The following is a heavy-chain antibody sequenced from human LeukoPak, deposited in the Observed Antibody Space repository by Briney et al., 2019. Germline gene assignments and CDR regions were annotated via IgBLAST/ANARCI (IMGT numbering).Heavy chain of an antibody. J-gene: IGHJ4*02. V-gene: IGHV1-24*01. Sequence: ASVKVSCKVSGYTLTELSMHWVRQAPGEGLEWMGGFDPEDGETIYAQKFQGRVTMTEDTSTDTAYMELSSLRSEDTAVYYCATVFFAAAHHYYFDYWGQGTLVTVSS. CDR3: ATVFFAAAHHYYFDY. CDR2: FDPEDGET. D-gene: IGHD6-13*01. CDR1: GYTLTELS.